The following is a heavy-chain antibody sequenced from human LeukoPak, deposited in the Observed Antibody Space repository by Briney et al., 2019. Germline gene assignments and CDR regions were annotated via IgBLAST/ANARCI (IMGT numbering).Heavy chain of an antibody. V-gene: IGHV3-30*02. Sequence: PGGSLRLSCAASGFTFSSYGMHWVRQAPGKGLEWVAFIRYDGSNKYYADSVKGRFTISRDNSKNTLYLQMNSLRAEDTAVYYCARASVNGYDYSGVDHWGQGTQVTVSS. CDR3: ARASVNGYDYSGVDH. CDR1: GFTFSSYG. CDR2: IRYDGSNK. J-gene: IGHJ4*02. D-gene: IGHD3-22*01.